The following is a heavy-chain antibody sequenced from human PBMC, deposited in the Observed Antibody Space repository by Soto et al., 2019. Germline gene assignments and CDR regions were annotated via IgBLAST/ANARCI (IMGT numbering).Heavy chain of an antibody. CDR1: GGSISSRSSY. Sequence: SETLSLTCTVSGGSISSRSSYWGRIRQPPGKGLEWIGSINYSGSTYYNPSLKSRITISVDTSKNQFSLKLSSVTAADTAVYFCAKTGFWSDYRVADYWGQGTLVTVSS. CDR3: AKTGFWSDYRVADY. V-gene: IGHV4-39*01. D-gene: IGHD3-3*01. CDR2: INYSGST. J-gene: IGHJ4*02.